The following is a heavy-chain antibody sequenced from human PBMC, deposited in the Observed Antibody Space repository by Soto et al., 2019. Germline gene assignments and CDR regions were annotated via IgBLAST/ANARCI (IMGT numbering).Heavy chain of an antibody. Sequence: GGSLRLSCAASGFTFSSYGMHWVRQAPGKGLEWVAVISYDGSNKYYADSVKGRFTISRDNSKNTLYLQMNSLRAEDTAVYYCAKDPGIAARPGGWFDPWGQGTLVTV. V-gene: IGHV3-30*18. D-gene: IGHD6-6*01. CDR1: GFTFSSYG. J-gene: IGHJ5*02. CDR3: AKDPGIAARPGGWFDP. CDR2: ISYDGSNK.